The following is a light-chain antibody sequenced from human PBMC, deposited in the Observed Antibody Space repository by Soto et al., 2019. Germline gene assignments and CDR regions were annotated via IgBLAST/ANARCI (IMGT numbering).Light chain of an antibody. Sequence: QSALTQPASVSGSAGQSITISCSGTMRDVGAYNLVSWYQQHPGTAPKLIIYEARNRPSGMSSRFSGSRSGNTASLTISGLQPEDEGDYYCGACTARSTMVFGGGTKRTVL. CDR1: MRDVGAYNL. J-gene: IGLJ3*02. CDR2: EAR. CDR3: GACTARSTMV. V-gene: IGLV2-14*01.